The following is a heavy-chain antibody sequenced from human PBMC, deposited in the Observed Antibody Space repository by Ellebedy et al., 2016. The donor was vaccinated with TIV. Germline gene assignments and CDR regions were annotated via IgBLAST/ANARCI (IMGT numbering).Heavy chain of an antibody. Sequence: GGSLRLXCAASGFTFSRSWMHWVRQAPGKGPVWVSVTNTDGSVTRYADFVKGRFTISRDNAKNTLDLQMNSLRAEDTAVYYCAHVGGGSGMSFGPWGQGALVTVSS. J-gene: IGHJ5*02. D-gene: IGHD3-10*01. CDR3: AHVGGGSGMSFGP. CDR1: GFTFSRSW. V-gene: IGHV3-74*01. CDR2: TNTDGSVT.